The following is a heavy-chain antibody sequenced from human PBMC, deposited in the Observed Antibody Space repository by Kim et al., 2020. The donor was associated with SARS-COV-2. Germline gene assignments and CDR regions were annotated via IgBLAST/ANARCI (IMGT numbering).Heavy chain of an antibody. D-gene: IGHD5-18*01. CDR3: ARGDTAMVMAFDI. Sequence: YSPSFQGQVTISADKSISTAYLQWGSLKASDTAMYYCARGDTAMVMAFDIWGQGTMVTVSS. V-gene: IGHV5-51*01. J-gene: IGHJ3*02.